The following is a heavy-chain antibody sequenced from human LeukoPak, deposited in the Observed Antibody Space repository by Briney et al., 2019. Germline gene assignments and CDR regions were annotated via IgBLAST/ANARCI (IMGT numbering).Heavy chain of an antibody. D-gene: IGHD1-7*01. CDR2: ISYDGSNK. V-gene: IGHV3-30*18. Sequence: GGSLRLSCAASGFTFSSYGMHWVRQAPGKGLEWVAVISYDGSNKYYADSVKGRFTISRGNSKNTLYLQMNSLRAEDTAVYYCAKDLRTTGRRNAFDIWGQGTMVTVSS. CDR3: AKDLRTTGRRNAFDI. CDR1: GFTFSSYG. J-gene: IGHJ3*02.